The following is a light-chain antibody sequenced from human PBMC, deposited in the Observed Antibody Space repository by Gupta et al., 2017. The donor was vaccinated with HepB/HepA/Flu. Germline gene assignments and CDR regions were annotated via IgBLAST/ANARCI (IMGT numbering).Light chain of an antibody. J-gene: IGKJ1*01. CDR3: QQYNSYQWT. Sequence: DIQMTQSPSTLSASVGDRVTITCRASQSISSWLAWYQQKPGKATKLLIYKASSLESGVPSRFSGSGSGTEFTLTISSLQPDDFATYYCQQYNSYQWTFGQGTKVEIK. V-gene: IGKV1-5*03. CDR2: KAS. CDR1: QSISSW.